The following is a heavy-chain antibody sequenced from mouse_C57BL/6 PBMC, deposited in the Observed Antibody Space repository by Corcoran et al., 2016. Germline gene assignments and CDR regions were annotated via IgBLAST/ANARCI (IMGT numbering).Heavy chain of an antibody. V-gene: IGHV1-26*01. CDR1: GYTFTDYY. D-gene: IGHD1-1*01. Sequence: EVQLHQSGPELVKPGASVKISCKASGYTFTDYYMNWVKQSHGKSLEWIGDINPNNGGTSYNQKFKGKATLTVDKSSSTAYMELRSLTSEDSAVYYCARKLRGWVAYWGQGTLVTVSA. CDR2: INPNNGGT. J-gene: IGHJ3*01. CDR3: ARKLRGWVAY.